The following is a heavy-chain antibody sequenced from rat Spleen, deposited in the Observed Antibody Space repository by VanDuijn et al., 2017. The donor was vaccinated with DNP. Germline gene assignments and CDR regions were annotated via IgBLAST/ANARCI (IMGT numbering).Heavy chain of an antibody. V-gene: IGHV3-1*01. CDR1: DYSITNNY. CDR3: ARWTRYFDY. D-gene: IGHD1-7*01. CDR2: INYSGMN. J-gene: IGHJ2*01. Sequence: EVQLQESGPGLVKPSQSLSLTCSVTDYSITNNYWGWIRKFPGNKMEWMGNINYSGMNSYNPSLKSRISITRDTSKNHFFLHLNSVTTEDTATYYCARWTRYFDYWGQGVMVTVSS.